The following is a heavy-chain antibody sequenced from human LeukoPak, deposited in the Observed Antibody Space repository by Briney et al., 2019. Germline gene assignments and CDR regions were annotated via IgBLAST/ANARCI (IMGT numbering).Heavy chain of an antibody. J-gene: IGHJ4*02. D-gene: IGHD3-10*01. V-gene: IGHV1-69*13. CDR2: IIPIFGTA. CDR1: GGTFSSYG. Sequence: SVKVSCKASGGTFSSYGISWVRPAPGQGLEWMGGIIPIFGTANYAQKFQGRVTITADESTSTAYMELSSLRSEDTAVYYCARPSRITHWGQGTLVTVSS. CDR3: ARPSRITH.